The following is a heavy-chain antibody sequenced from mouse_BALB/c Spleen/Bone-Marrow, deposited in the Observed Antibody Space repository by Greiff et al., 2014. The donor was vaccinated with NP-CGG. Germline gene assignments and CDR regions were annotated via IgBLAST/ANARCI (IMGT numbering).Heavy chain of an antibody. D-gene: IGHD1-1*02. Sequence: VQLQQSGPELVKPGASVKMSCKASGYTFTSYVMHWVKQKPGQGLEWIGYINPYNDGTKYNEKFKGKATLTSDKSSSTAYMELSSRTSEDSAVYSCESPRYDAMDYWGQGTSFPVSS. CDR1: GYTFTSYV. CDR2: INPYNDGT. J-gene: IGHJ4*01. V-gene: IGHV1-14*01. CDR3: ESPRYDAMDY.